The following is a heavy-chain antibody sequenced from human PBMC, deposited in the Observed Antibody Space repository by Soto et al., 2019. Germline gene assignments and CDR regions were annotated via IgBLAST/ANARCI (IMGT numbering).Heavy chain of an antibody. J-gene: IGHJ6*03. CDR1: GFTFSSYA. CDR2: ISGSGGST. Sequence: GGSLRLSCAASGFTFSSYAMSWVRQAPGKGLEWVSAISGSGGSTYYADSVKGRFTISRDNSKNTLYLQMNSLRAEDTAVYYCAKGGENSGDYFVNYYYYMDVWGKGTTVTVS. D-gene: IGHD4-17*01. CDR3: AKGGENSGDYFVNYYYYMDV. V-gene: IGHV3-23*01.